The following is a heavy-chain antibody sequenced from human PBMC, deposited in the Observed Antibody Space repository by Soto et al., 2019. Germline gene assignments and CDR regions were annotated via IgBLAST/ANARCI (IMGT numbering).Heavy chain of an antibody. CDR1: GGSISSSSYY. CDR3: ARRAHPLLWFGEPLVYYFDY. D-gene: IGHD3-10*01. CDR2: IYYSGST. Sequence: SETLSLTCTVSGGSISSSSYYWGWIRQPPGKGLEWIGSIYYSGSTYYNPSLKSRVTISVDTSKNQFSLKLGSVTAADTAVYYCARRAHPLLWFGEPLVYYFDYWGQGTLVTVSS. J-gene: IGHJ4*02. V-gene: IGHV4-39*01.